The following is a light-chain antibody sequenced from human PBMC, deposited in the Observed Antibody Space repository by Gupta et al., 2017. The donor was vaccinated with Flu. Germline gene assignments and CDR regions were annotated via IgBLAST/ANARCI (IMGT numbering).Light chain of an antibody. CDR3: QQSDSNPLST. CDR2: AAS. CDR1: QSISSY. V-gene: IGKV1-39*01. J-gene: IGKJ1*01. Sequence: DIQMTQSPSSLSASVGDRVTITCRASQSISSYLNWYQQKPGKAPKLLIYAASSWQSGVPSRFSGSGFGKDLTLTISSRQQEDFATYYCQQSDSNPLSTFGQGTKVEIK.